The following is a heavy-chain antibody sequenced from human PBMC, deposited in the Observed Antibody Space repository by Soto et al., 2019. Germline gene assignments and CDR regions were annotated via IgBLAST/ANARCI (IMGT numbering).Heavy chain of an antibody. D-gene: IGHD7-27*01. J-gene: IGHJ4*02. V-gene: IGHV4-59*12. CDR1: GDSIRNYY. Sequence: SETMSLTCTVSGDSIRNYYWNWIRQPPGKGLEWIGYIYYSGSTYYNPSLKSRVTISVDTSKNQFSLKLSSATAADTAVYYCARDRSNWAFDYWGQGTLVTVSS. CDR3: ARDRSNWAFDY. CDR2: IYYSGST.